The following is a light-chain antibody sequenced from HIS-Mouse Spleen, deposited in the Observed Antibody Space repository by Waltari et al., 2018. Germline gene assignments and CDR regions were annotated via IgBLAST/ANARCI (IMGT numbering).Light chain of an antibody. CDR3: QQYYSYRFT. V-gene: IGKV1-8*01. Sequence: AIRMTQSPSSFSASTGDRVTITCRASQGISSYLAWYQQKTGKAPKLLIYAASTLQSGVPSRFSGSGSGKDFTLTISCLQSEDFATYYCQQYYSYRFTFGPGTKVDIK. CDR2: AAS. CDR1: QGISSY. J-gene: IGKJ3*01.